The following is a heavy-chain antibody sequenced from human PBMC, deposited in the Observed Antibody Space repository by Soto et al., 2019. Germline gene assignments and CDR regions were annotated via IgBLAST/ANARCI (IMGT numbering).Heavy chain of an antibody. Sequence: SETLSLTCAVYGGSFSGHYWSWTRQPPGKGLEWIGEINDSGSTNQNPSLKSRLSISVDTSKNQFSLKLTSVTAADAAVYYCARGVRKLAAPDKYTLDSWGQGTLATVSS. CDR3: ARGVRKLAAPDKYTLDS. D-gene: IGHD2-2*02. V-gene: IGHV4-34*01. J-gene: IGHJ4*02. CDR1: GGSFSGHY. CDR2: INDSGST.